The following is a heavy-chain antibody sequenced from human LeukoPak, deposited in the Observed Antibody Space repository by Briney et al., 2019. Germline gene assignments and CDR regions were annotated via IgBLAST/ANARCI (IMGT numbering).Heavy chain of an antibody. CDR3: ARDSGRNRHY. V-gene: IGHV3-30*03. CDR2: ISYDGSNK. CDR1: GFTFSSYG. D-gene: IGHD1-26*01. Sequence: PGGSLRLSCAASGFTFSSYGMHWVRQAPGKGLEWVAVISYDGSNKYYADSVKGRFTISRDNSKNTLYLQMNSLRSEDTAVYYCARDSGRNRHYWGQGTLVTVSS. J-gene: IGHJ4*02.